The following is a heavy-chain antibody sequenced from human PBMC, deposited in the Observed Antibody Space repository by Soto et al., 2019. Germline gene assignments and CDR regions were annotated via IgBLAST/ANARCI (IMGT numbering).Heavy chain of an antibody. V-gene: IGHV5-51*01. J-gene: IGHJ6*02. D-gene: IGHD6-19*01. Sequence: PGESLKISCKGSGYSFTSYWIGWVRQMPGKGLEWMGIIYPGDSDTRYSPSFQGQVTISADKSISTAYLQWSSLKASDTAMYYCARHDGSVYSSGRNYYYYYGMDVWGQGTTVTVSS. CDR3: ARHDGSVYSSGRNYYYYYGMDV. CDR1: GYSFTSYW. CDR2: IYPGDSDT.